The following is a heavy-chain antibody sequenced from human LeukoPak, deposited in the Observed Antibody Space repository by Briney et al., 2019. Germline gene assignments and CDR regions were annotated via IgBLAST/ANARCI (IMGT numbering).Heavy chain of an antibody. CDR1: GFTFSSYA. CDR2: ISGNGGST. D-gene: IGHD1-1*01. Sequence: QPGGSLRLSCAASGFTFSSYAMSWVRQAPGKGLEWVSGISGNGGSTYYADSVKGRFTISRDNSKNTLYLRMNSLRAEDTAVYYCAKSPHPLYSNNWYYFDYWGQGTLVTVSS. V-gene: IGHV3-23*01. CDR3: AKSPHPLYSNNWYYFDY. J-gene: IGHJ4*02.